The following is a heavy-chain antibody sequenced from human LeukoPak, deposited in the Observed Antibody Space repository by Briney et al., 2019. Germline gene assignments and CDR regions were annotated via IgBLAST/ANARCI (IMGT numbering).Heavy chain of an antibody. Sequence: GGSLRLSCAASGFTFSSYWMSWVRQAPGKGLEWVANIKQDGSEKYYVDSVKGRFTISRDNAKNSLYLQMNSLRAEDTAVYYCARDHGIAAAAVHYYYMDVWGKGTTVTVSS. CDR2: IKQDGSEK. V-gene: IGHV3-7*01. J-gene: IGHJ6*03. CDR1: GFTFSSYW. D-gene: IGHD6-13*01. CDR3: ARDHGIAAAAVHYYYMDV.